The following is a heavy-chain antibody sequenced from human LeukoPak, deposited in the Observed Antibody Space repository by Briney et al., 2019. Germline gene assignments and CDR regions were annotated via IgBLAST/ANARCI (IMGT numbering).Heavy chain of an antibody. V-gene: IGHV3-23*01. CDR1: GFTFSSYA. D-gene: IGHD2-2*03. CDR2: ISGSGGST. Sequence: PGGSLRLSCAASGFTFSSYAMSWVRQAPGKGLEWVSAISGSGGSTYYADSVKGRFTISRDNSKNTPYLQMSSLRAEDTAVYYCAKSLDIVVVPAAVLFDYWGQGTLVTVSS. J-gene: IGHJ4*02. CDR3: AKSLDIVVVPAAVLFDY.